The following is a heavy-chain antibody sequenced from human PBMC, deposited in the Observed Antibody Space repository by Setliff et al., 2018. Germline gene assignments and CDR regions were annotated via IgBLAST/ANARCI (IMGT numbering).Heavy chain of an antibody. CDR2: INPNSGGT. J-gene: IGHJ4*02. V-gene: IGHV1-2*06. CDR1: GYTFTGYY. Sequence: ASVKVSCKASGYTFTGYYMHWVRQAPGQGLEWMGRINPNSGGTKYSQKFQGRVTITRDTSASTAYMELSSLRSEDTAVYYCARGTGTYSDLDYWGQGTLVTVS. D-gene: IGHD1-26*01. CDR3: ARGTGTYSDLDY.